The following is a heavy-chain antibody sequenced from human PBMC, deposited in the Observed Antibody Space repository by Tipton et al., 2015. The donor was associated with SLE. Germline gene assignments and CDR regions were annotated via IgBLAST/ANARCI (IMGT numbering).Heavy chain of an antibody. D-gene: IGHD3-3*01. Sequence: GSLRLSCAASGFTFSNYAMSWVRQAPGKGLEWVSAITGSGDRTFYIDPVKGRFTISRDNSKSSLYLQMNGLRAEDTAVYYCARSPVDYWNGYSAWGQGTLVAVSS. V-gene: IGHV3-23*01. CDR3: ARSPVDYWNGYSA. J-gene: IGHJ4*02. CDR1: GFTFSNYA. CDR2: ITGSGDRT.